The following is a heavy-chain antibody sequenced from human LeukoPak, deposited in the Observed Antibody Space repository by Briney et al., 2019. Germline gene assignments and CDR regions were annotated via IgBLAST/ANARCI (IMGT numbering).Heavy chain of an antibody. CDR3: ASQRTYCSGGSCFETDAFDI. V-gene: IGHV4-30-2*01. J-gene: IGHJ3*02. CDR1: GGSISSGGYS. Sequence: SETLSLTCAVSGGSISSGGYSWSWIRQPPGKGLEWIGYIYHSGSTYYNPSLKSRVTISVDRSKNQFSLKLSSVTAADTAVYYCASQRTYCSGGSCFETDAFDIWGQGTMVTVSS. CDR2: IYHSGST. D-gene: IGHD2-15*01.